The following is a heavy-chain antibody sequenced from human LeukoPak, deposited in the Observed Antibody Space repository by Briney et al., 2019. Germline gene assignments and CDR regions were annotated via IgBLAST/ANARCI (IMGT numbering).Heavy chain of an antibody. D-gene: IGHD6-19*01. J-gene: IGHJ4*02. CDR1: GGSISSNY. Sequence: SETLSLTCTVSGGSISSNYWSWIRQPPGKGLESIGYIFYSGSTNYNPSLKSRVTMSVDTSKNQFSLKVSSVTAADTAVYYCAKLVSSGWYYDYWGQGTLVTVSS. V-gene: IGHV4-59*08. CDR3: AKLVSSGWYYDY. CDR2: IFYSGST.